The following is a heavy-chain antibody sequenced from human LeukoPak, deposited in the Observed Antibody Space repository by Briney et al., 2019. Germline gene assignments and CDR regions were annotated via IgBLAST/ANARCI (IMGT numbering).Heavy chain of an antibody. V-gene: IGHV3-23*01. Sequence: GGSLRLSCAASGFTFSNYAMNWVRQAPGKGLEWVSIVSGSGGSTYYADSVKGRFTISRDNSKDTLYLQMNSLRAEDTAVYYCAKEEVMSFDYCGQGTLVTVSS. CDR3: AKEEVMSFDY. D-gene: IGHD2-8*01. CDR1: GFTFSNYA. CDR2: VSGSGGST. J-gene: IGHJ4*02.